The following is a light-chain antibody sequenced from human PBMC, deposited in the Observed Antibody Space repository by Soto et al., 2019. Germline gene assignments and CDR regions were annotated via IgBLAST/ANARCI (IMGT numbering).Light chain of an antibody. CDR1: QSVSSN. CDR3: QQYNNWPRT. J-gene: IGKJ2*01. Sequence: EIVMAQSPATLSVSPGERATLSCRASQSVSSNLAWYQQKPGQAPRLLILGASTRATGIPARISGSGSGTEFTLTISSLQSEDFAVYYCQQYNNWPRTFGQGTKLEIK. V-gene: IGKV3-15*01. CDR2: GAS.